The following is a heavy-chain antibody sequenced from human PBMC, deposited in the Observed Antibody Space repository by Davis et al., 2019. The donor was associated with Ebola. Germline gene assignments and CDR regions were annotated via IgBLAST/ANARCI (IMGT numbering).Heavy chain of an antibody. CDR2: TSYDGSNK. D-gene: IGHD2-21*02. J-gene: IGHJ4*02. V-gene: IGHV3-30*03. Sequence: PGGSLRLSCVASGFSFSTYGMHWVRQPPGKGLEWVAITSYDGSNKYYADSVKGRFTISRDNAKNTLYLQMASLRSEDTAVYYCARAPMYGDPWVGDQWGQGTLVTVSS. CDR3: ARAPMYGDPWVGDQ. CDR1: GFSFSTYG.